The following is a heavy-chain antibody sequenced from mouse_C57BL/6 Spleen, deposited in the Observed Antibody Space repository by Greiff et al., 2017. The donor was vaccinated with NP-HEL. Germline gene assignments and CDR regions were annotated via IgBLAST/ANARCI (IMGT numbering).Heavy chain of an antibody. CDR3: ARVTTVRDFDY. V-gene: IGHV1-80*01. Sequence: QVQLKQSGAELVKPGASVKISCKASGYAFSSYWMNWVKQRPGKGLEWIGQIYPGDGDTNYNGKFKGKGTLTADKSSSTAYMQLSSLTSEVSAVYFCARVTTVRDFDYWGQGTTLTVSS. CDR1: GYAFSSYW. CDR2: IYPGDGDT. D-gene: IGHD1-1*01. J-gene: IGHJ2*01.